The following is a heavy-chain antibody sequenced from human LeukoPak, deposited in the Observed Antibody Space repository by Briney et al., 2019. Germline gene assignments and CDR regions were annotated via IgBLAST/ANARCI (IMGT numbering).Heavy chain of an antibody. Sequence: SETLSLTCAVYGGSFSGYYWSWIRQPPGKGLEWVGEINHSGSTNYNPSLKSRVTISVDTSKNQFSLQLSSVTAADTAVYYCEVTTSGYYYYYYMDVWGKGTTVTISS. D-gene: IGHD1-1*01. CDR1: GGSFSGYY. V-gene: IGHV4-34*01. J-gene: IGHJ6*03. CDR2: INHSGST. CDR3: EVTTSGYYYYYYMDV.